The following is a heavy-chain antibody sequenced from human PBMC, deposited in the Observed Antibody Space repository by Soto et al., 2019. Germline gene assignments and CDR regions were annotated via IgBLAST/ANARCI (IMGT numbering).Heavy chain of an antibody. CDR2: VYYSGTT. V-gene: IGHV4-31*03. J-gene: IGHJ5*02. D-gene: IGHD3-10*01. Sequence: QVQLQESGPGLVKPSQTLSLTCTVSGDSINRGGFYWSWIRLLPGKGLEWIGYVYYSGTTYYNPSFKSRTTISVDRSKNHFSLSLTSVTAADAAVYYCARGQGSGRARDWFDSWGQGTLAIVSS. CDR3: ARGQGSGRARDWFDS. CDR1: GDSINRGGFY.